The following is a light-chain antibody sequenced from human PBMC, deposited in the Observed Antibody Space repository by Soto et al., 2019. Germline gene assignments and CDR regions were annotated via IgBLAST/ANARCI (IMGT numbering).Light chain of an antibody. CDR1: QSISSY. CDR2: AAS. V-gene: IGKV1-39*01. J-gene: IGKJ2*01. Sequence: DIQMTQSPSSLSASLGDRVTITCRASQSISSYLNWYQQKPGKAPNLLIYAASSLQSGVPSRFSGRGSGTDFTITISSLQPEDFATYYCQQIYSTPYTFGQGTKLEIK. CDR3: QQIYSTPYT.